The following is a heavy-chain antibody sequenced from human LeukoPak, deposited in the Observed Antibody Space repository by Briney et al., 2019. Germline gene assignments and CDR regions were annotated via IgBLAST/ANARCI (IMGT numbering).Heavy chain of an antibody. D-gene: IGHD2-2*01. CDR2: VSSDGSVT. V-gene: IGHV3-74*01. CDR3: VRDSSKWYFDF. J-gene: IGHJ4*02. Sequence: GGSLRLSCAASGFTFSAYWIRWVRQPPGKGLVWVACVSSDGSVTYYADSVKGRFTISRDNAKNSLDLQMNSLRVEDTAVYYCVRDSSKWYFDFWGQGSLVTVSS. CDR1: GFTFSAYW.